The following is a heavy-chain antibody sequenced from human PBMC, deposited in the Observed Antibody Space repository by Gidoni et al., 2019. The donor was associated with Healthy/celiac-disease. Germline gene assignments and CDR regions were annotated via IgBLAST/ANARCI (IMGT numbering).Heavy chain of an antibody. CDR2: IYYSGST. CDR1: GGSISSYY. D-gene: IGHD2-8*02. J-gene: IGHJ4*02. CDR3: AKESGGVFDY. V-gene: IGHV4-59*01. Sequence: QVQLQESGPGLVKPSETLSLTCTGSGGSISSYYWSWIRQPPGKGLEWIWYIYYSGSTNYNPSLKSRVTISVDTSKNQFSLKRSSVTAADTAVYYCAKESGGVFDYWGQGTLVTVSS.